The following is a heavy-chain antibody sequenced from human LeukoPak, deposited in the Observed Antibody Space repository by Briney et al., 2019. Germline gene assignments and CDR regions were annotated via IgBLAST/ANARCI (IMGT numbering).Heavy chain of an antibody. CDR2: IWYDGSDK. Sequence: GGSLRLSCAASGFTFSSYGMHWVRQAPGKGLEWVAVIWYDGSDKYYADSVKGRFTISRDNSKNTLYLQMNSLRAEDTAVYYCARELDSSGWSYYFDYWGQGTLVTVSS. J-gene: IGHJ4*02. V-gene: IGHV3-33*01. CDR3: ARELDSSGWSYYFDY. D-gene: IGHD6-19*01. CDR1: GFTFSSYG.